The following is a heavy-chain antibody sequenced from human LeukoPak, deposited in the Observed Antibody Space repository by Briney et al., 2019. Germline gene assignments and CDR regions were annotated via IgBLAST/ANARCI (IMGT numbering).Heavy chain of an antibody. CDR1: GFTFSNYG. D-gene: IGHD1-26*01. CDR3: AKDPALGRFAFQI. J-gene: IGHJ3*02. Sequence: GGSLRLSCAASGFTFSNYGMHWVRQAPGKGLEWVAVIWYDGSNKYYANSVKGRFTISRDNSKNTLSLQMNSLRAEDTAVYYCAKDPALGRFAFQIWGQGTMVTVSS. CDR2: IWYDGSNK. V-gene: IGHV3-33*06.